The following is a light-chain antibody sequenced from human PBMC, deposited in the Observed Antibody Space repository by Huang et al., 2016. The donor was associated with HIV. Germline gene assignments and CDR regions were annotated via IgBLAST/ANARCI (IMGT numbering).Light chain of an antibody. V-gene: IGKV3-11*01. CDR1: QSISSY. J-gene: IGKJ4*01. Sequence: EILLTQSPATLSLSPGERATLSCRASQSISSYLAWYQQKPGQPPSLLIYDATKRATDNPSRFNGSGSGTDFTLTISGLEAEDSAVYYCQECDTWPRLGFGGGTRVEIK. CDR2: DAT. CDR3: QECDTWPRLG.